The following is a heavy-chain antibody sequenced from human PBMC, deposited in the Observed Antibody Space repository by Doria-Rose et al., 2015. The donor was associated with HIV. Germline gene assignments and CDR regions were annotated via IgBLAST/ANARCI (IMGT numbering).Heavy chain of an antibody. CDR1: GGSISHYY. Sequence: VQLVESGPGLVKPSETLSLTCSVSGGSISHYYWSWIRQPPGKGLEYIGDISYNGSTNYSTSLKSRVSISIDTSKNKFSLRLSSVTAADTAVYYCARVLSGTYDYWGQGTLVTVSS. J-gene: IGHJ4*02. V-gene: IGHV4-59*01. CDR3: ARVLSGTYDY. D-gene: IGHD1-26*01. CDR2: ISYNGST.